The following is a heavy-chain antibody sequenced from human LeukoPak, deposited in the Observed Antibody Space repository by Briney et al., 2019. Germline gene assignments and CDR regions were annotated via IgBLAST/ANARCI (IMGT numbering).Heavy chain of an antibody. Sequence: PSETLSLTCTVSGGSISSYYWSWIRQPPGKGLEWIGYICYSGRTNYNPSLKSRVTISGDTSKNQFSLKLSSVTAADTAVYYCARGRYNYALEDYFDYWGQGTLVTVSS. CDR1: GGSISSYY. CDR3: ARGRYNYALEDYFDY. J-gene: IGHJ4*02. V-gene: IGHV4-59*01. D-gene: IGHD5-18*01. CDR2: ICYSGRT.